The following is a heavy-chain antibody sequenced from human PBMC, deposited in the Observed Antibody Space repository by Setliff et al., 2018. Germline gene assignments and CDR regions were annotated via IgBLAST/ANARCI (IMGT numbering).Heavy chain of an antibody. V-gene: IGHV7-4-1*02. CDR3: ARDGGFRGYSSSWYWSSPHLDY. CDR1: GGTFSSYA. Sequence: RASVKVSCKASGGTFSSYAISWVRQAPGQGLEWMGGINTNTGNPTYAQGFTGRFVFSLDTSVSTAYLQISSLKAEDTAVYYCARDGGFRGYSSSWYWSSPHLDYWGQGTLVTVSS. D-gene: IGHD6-13*01. CDR2: INTNTGNP. J-gene: IGHJ4*02.